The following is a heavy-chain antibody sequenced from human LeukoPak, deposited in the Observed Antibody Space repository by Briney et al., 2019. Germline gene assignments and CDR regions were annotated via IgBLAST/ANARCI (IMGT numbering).Heavy chain of an antibody. J-gene: IGHJ5*02. D-gene: IGHD4-11*01. CDR1: GGSISSYS. V-gene: IGHV4-59*01. Sequence: ASETLSLTCTVSGGSISSYSWSWIRQPPGKGPEWIGYIHYSGSTNNNPSLKSRVTISVDTSKNQFSLKLSSVTAADTAVYYCARGRADYSNFNNWFDPWGQGTPVTVSS. CDR2: IHYSGST. CDR3: ARGRADYSNFNNWFDP.